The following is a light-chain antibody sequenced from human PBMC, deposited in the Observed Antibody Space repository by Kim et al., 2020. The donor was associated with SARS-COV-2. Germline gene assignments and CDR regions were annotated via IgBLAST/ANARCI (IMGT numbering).Light chain of an antibody. V-gene: IGKV3-11*01. CDR2: DTF. J-gene: IGKJ2*01. CDR3: QQRSEWYT. CDR1: QSVRTY. Sequence: EIVLTQSPATLSLSPGERATLSCRASQSVRTYLAWYQQKPGQAPRLLIYDTFKRATGIPARFSGSGSGTEFTLTISNLEPEDFAVYYCQQRSEWYTFGQGTKLEI.